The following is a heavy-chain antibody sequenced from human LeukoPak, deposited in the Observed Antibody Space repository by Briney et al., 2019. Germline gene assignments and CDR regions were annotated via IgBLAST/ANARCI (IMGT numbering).Heavy chain of an antibody. V-gene: IGHV4-39*01. CDR3: ARLGGGTGGYFDF. J-gene: IGHJ4*02. CDR1: GGSISSSSSY. CDR2: TYYRGNA. Sequence: PSETLSLTCTVSGGSISSSSSYWGWIRQPPGKGLEWIGSTYYRGNAYYNPSLKSRVTISVDTSKNQFSLKLNSVTAADTAVYYCARLGGGTGGYFDFWGQGTLVTVSS. D-gene: IGHD4-23*01.